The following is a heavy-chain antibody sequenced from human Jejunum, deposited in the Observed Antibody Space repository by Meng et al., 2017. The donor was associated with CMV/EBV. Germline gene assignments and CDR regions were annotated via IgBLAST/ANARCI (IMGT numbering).Heavy chain of an antibody. V-gene: IGHV4-59*01. J-gene: IGHJ4*02. Sequence: CTVSDASISSYYWSWIRQPPGKGLEWIGYIYYSGTTNYNPSLKSRVTMSVDTSKSQFSLKLSSVSAADTAVYYCARGHSSNFDFWGQGTLVTVSS. CDR3: ARGHSSNFDF. D-gene: IGHD3-22*01. CDR1: DASISSYY. CDR2: IYYSGTT.